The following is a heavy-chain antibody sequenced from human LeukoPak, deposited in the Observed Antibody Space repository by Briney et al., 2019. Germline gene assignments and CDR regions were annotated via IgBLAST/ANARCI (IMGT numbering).Heavy chain of an antibody. CDR3: AGESYYYDSSGYGGGAFDI. D-gene: IGHD3-22*01. V-gene: IGHV1-69*13. J-gene: IGHJ3*02. CDR2: IIPIFGTA. Sequence: ASVKVSCKASGGTFSSYAISWVRQAPGQGLEWMGGIIPIFGTANYAQKFQGRVTITADESTSTAYMELSSLRSEDTAVYYCAGESYYYDSSGYGGGAFDIWGQGTMVTVSS. CDR1: GGTFSSYA.